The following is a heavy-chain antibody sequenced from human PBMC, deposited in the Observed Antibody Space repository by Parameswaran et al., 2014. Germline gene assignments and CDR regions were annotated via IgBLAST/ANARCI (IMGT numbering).Heavy chain of an antibody. CDR1: GFTFSSYA. Sequence: GGSLRLSCAASGFTFSSYAMSWVRQAPGKGLEWVSAISGSGGSTYYADSVKGRFTISRDNSKNTLYLQMNSLRAEDTAVYYCAKVDDYQLPKRRFMDVWGQGTTVTVSS. CDR3: AKVDDYQLPKRRFMDV. V-gene: IGHV3-23*01. CDR2: ISGSGGST. D-gene: IGHD2-2*01. J-gene: IGHJ6*02.